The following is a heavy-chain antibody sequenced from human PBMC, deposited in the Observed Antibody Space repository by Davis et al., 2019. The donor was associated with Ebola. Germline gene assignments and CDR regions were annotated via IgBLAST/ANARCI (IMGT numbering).Heavy chain of an antibody. CDR2: ISSTGDTI. J-gene: IGHJ4*02. CDR3: AIPDCSGANCYSVYIKN. CDR1: GFTFISFS. Sequence: GESLKISCTASGFTFISFSLNWVRQTPGKGLEWLSYISSTGDTIYYADSVKGRFTISRDSAKNSLYLQMNSLKDEDTAVYYCAIPDCSGANCYSVYIKNWGQGTLVTVSS. V-gene: IGHV3-48*02. D-gene: IGHD2-15*01.